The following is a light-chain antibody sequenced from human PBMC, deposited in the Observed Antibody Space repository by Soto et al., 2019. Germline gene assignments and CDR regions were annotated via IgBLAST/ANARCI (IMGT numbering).Light chain of an antibody. CDR3: GTWDNSHFSFV. CDR2: AND. V-gene: IGLV1-51*01. Sequence: QSVLTQPPSVSAAPGQRVTISCSGSNINVGDNHVSWYHHLPGTAPTLVVYANDRRPPDLPGRFSCSKSGTSAKSVITGRQTGEDAVYYCGTWDNSHFSFVFGSGTKVTVL. CDR1: NINVGDNH. J-gene: IGLJ1*01.